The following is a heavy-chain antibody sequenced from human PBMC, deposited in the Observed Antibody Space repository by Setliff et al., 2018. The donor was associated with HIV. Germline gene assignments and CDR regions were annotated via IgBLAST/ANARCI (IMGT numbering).Heavy chain of an antibody. J-gene: IGHJ4*02. D-gene: IGHD2-2*02. V-gene: IGHV4-4*09. CDR3: ARQERYCTSADCYRYFNY. Sequence: NPSETLSLTCTVSGGSISIYYWTWFRQPPGKGLEWNGYIYTSGSTSYNPSPKSRLTISLDTSKNKFSLKLSSVTAADTAVYYCARQERYCTSADCYRYFNYWGQGTLVTVSS. CDR1: GGSISIYY. CDR2: IYTSGST.